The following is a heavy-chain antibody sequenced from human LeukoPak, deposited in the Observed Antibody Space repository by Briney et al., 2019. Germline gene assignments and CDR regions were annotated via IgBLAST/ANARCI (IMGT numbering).Heavy chain of an antibody. Sequence: KPSETLSLTCTVSGDSISSSYWSCIRQPPGKGLEWIGYIYYSGSTNYNPSLKSRVTISVDTSKNQFSLKLSSVTAADTAVYYCARDPSAYRAFDYWGQGTLVTVSS. V-gene: IGHV4-59*01. J-gene: IGHJ4*02. CDR2: IYYSGST. D-gene: IGHD5-12*01. CDR1: GDSISSSY. CDR3: ARDPSAYRAFDY.